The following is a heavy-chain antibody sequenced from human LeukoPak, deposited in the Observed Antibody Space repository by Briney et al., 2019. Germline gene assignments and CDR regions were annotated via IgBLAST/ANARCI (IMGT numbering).Heavy chain of an antibody. CDR2: IYPSGST. Sequence: PSETLSLTCTVSGYSISNGYYWGWIRQPPGTGLEWIGSIYPSGSTFYNPSLKSRVTISVDTSKNQFSLQLNSVTPEDTAVYYCARVPSYSYPPRGYMDVWGKGTTVTVSS. J-gene: IGHJ6*03. CDR1: GYSISNGYY. V-gene: IGHV4-38-2*02. D-gene: IGHD5-18*01. CDR3: ARVPSYSYPPRGYMDV.